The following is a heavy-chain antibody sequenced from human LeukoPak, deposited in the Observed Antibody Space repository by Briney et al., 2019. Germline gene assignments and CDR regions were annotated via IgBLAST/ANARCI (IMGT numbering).Heavy chain of an antibody. CDR1: VGSINTANYY. V-gene: IGHV4-39*01. J-gene: IGHJ6*03. CDR3: ARQRADYYYYYVDV. CDR2: IYYSETT. Sequence: PSETLSLTCTVSVGSINTANYYWGWLRQPPGKGLEWIGSIYYSETTYDNPSLKSRVTISIQTSKTQSSLRLSSVTASDTAVYYCARQRADYYYYYVDVWGEGTTVAVS.